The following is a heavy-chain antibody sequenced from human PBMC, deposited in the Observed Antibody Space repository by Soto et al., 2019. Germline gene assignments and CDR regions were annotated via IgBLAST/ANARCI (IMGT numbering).Heavy chain of an antibody. CDR3: VSAVGRDGSSWYRGASDS. CDR1: GYTFTAYY. D-gene: IGHD6-13*01. CDR2: INPDTGGT. J-gene: IGHJ4*02. V-gene: IGHV1-2*04. Sequence: QVQLVQSGAEVKKSGASVKVSCKASGYTFTAYYIHWLRQAPGQGLEWLGWINPDTGGTDYAQKFQGWVTLTRDTSKTTAYMELSSLKSDDTAVCYCVSAVGRDGSSWYRGASDSWGQGTLLTVSS.